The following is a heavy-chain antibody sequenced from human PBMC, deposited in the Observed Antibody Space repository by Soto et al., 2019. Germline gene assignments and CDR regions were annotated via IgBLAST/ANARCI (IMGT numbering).Heavy chain of an antibody. CDR2: ISCCGGST. CDR3: AKADGEQWLIPHLDN. D-gene: IGHD6-19*01. CDR1: GFNFKKFA. V-gene: IGHV3-23*01. Sequence: GGSLRLSCEASGFNFKKFAMGWVRQAQGEGLEWVSGISCCGGSTFYADSVKGRFSLARDDSKNTLSLQLNSLRVEDTAHYYCAKADGEQWLIPHLDNWGQGTQVTVSS. J-gene: IGHJ1*01.